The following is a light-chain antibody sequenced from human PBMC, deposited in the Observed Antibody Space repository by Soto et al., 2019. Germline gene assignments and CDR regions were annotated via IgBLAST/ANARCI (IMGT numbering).Light chain of an antibody. CDR1: QSISSW. CDR2: TAS. V-gene: IGKV1-5*03. J-gene: IGKJ1*01. CDR3: QQYNSYPWT. Sequence: DTQMTQSPSTLSASVGDRVTITCRASQSISSWLAWYQQKPGKAPKLLIYTASSLESGVPSRFSGSGSVTEFTLTISSLQPDDFATYYYQQYNSYPWTFGQGTKVVIK.